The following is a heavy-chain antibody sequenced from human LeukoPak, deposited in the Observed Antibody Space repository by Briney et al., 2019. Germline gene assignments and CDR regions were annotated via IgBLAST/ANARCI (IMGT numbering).Heavy chain of an antibody. J-gene: IGHJ4*02. D-gene: IGHD6-6*01. V-gene: IGHV3-23*01. CDR1: GFTFSSYA. CDR2: ISGSGGNT. Sequence: PGGSLRLSCAPSGFTFSSYAMSWVRQAPGMGLEWLPAISGSGGNTYYADSVKGRFTISRDNSQNTLSLQMNSLRAEDTAVYFCAKAGYRGSSVNYFDYWGQGTLVTVSS. CDR3: AKAGYRGSSVNYFDY.